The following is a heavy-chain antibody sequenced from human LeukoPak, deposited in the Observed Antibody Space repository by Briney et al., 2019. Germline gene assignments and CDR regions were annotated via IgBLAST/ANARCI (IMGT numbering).Heavy chain of an antibody. V-gene: IGHV4-59*01. CDR1: GASINTYY. Sequence: SETLSLTCTVSGASINTYYWSWIRQPPGKGLEWIGYTYYTGSTNYNPSLKSRVTMSVDTSKNQFSLELSSVTAADTAVYYCASGGSYFWFDPWGQGTLVTVSS. CDR3: ASGGSYFWFDP. D-gene: IGHD1-26*01. CDR2: TYYTGST. J-gene: IGHJ5*02.